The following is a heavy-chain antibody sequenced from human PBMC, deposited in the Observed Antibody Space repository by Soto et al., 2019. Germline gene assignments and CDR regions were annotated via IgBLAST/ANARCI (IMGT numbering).Heavy chain of an antibody. CDR3: VRGRGSSGYIY. Sequence: EVQLVESGGGLVQPGGSLRLSCAASGFTFSSFWMSWVRQAPGTGLEWVANIKLDGSEKYYGDSVKGRFIISRDNAKNSLYLQMNSLRVEDTAVYYCVRGRGSSGYIYWGQGTLVTVSS. D-gene: IGHD3-22*01. CDR2: IKLDGSEK. V-gene: IGHV3-7*05. CDR1: GFTFSSFW. J-gene: IGHJ4*02.